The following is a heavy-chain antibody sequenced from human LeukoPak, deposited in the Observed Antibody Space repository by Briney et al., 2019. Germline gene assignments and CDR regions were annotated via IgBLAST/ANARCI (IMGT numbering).Heavy chain of an antibody. Sequence: GASVTVSCTASGYTFTVYYMHWVRQAPGQGLEWMGWINPNTGGTNYAQKFQGRVTMTRDTSISTAYMDLSRLRSEDTAVYYCARGRPGRIFDYWGQGTLVTVSS. CDR1: GYTFTVYY. J-gene: IGHJ4*02. V-gene: IGHV1-2*02. D-gene: IGHD1-14*01. CDR3: ARGRPGRIFDY. CDR2: INPNTGGT.